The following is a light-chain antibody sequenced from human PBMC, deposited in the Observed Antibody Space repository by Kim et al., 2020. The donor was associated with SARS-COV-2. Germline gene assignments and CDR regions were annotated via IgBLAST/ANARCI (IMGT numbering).Light chain of an antibody. V-gene: IGKV3-11*01. J-gene: IGKJ5*01. CDR3: QQRSNWPLT. CDR2: DAS. Sequence: EIVLTQSPATLSLSPGERATLSCRASQSVRTLLVWYQQKPGQAPRLLIDDASNRATGIPARFSGSGSGTDFTLTISSLEPEDFAVYYCQQRSNWPLTFSQGTRQEIK. CDR1: QSVRTL.